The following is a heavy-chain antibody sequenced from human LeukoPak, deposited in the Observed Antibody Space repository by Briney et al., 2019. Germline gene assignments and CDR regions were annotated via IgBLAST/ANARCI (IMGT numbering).Heavy chain of an antibody. Sequence: GGSLRLSCAASGFTFSSYWMHWVRQAPGKGLVRVSRINSDGSSTSYADSVKGRFTISRDNAKNTLYLQMNSLRAEDTAVYYCARDYPRITIFGVARGRFDYWGQGTLVTVSS. V-gene: IGHV3-74*01. CDR3: ARDYPRITIFGVARGRFDY. CDR1: GFTFSSYW. D-gene: IGHD3-3*01. J-gene: IGHJ4*02. CDR2: INSDGSST.